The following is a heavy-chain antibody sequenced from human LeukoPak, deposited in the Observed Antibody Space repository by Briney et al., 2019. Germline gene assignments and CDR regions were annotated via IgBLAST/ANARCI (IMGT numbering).Heavy chain of an antibody. CDR2: INPNSGGT. CDR3: ATHYCGSGSYYNSYYYYYMDV. J-gene: IGHJ6*03. V-gene: IGHV1-2*02. Sequence: ASVKVSCKASGYTFTGYYMHWVRQAPGQGLEWMGWINPNSGGTNYAQKFQGRVTMTRDTSISTAYMELSRLRSDDTAVYYCATHYCGSGSYYNSYYYYYMDVWGKGTTVTVSS. D-gene: IGHD3-10*01. CDR1: GYTFTGYY.